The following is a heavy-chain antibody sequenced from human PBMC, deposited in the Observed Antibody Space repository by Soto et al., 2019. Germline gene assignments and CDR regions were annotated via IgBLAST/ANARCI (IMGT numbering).Heavy chain of an antibody. CDR1: GGTFSSYA. CDR3: ARDDAESQDAFDI. CDR2: IIPIFGTA. V-gene: IGHV1-69*13. J-gene: IGHJ3*02. Sequence: SVKVSCKASGGTFSSYAISWVRQAPGQGLEWMGGIIPIFGTANYAQKFQGRVTITADESTSTAYMELSSLRSEDTAVYYCARDDAESQDAFDIWGQGTMVTVSS.